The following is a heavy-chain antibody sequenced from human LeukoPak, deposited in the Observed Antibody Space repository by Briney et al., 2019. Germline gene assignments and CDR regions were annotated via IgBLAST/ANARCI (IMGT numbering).Heavy chain of an antibody. CDR1: GGSISSYY. CDR3: ARLNSGWLDAFDI. Sequence: SETLSLTCTVSGGSISSYYWSWIRQPPWKGREWIGHIYTSGSTNYTPSIKSRVTISVDTSKNQFSLKLSSVAAADTAVYYCARLNSGWLDAFDIWGQGTMVTVSS. D-gene: IGHD6-19*01. CDR2: IYTSGST. J-gene: IGHJ3*02. V-gene: IGHV4-4*09.